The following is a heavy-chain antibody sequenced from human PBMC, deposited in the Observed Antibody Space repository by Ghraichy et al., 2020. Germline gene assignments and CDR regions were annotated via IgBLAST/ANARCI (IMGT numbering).Heavy chain of an antibody. Sequence: GGSLRLSCAASGFIVSDNYMTWVRQAPGKGLEWVSLMYSGGSRYYADSVKGRFTISRDDAKNTFYLQMSSLRAEDTAVYYCAREKLGKLSAYYYHYGRDVWGRGTTVTVSS. D-gene: IGHD7-27*01. CDR3: AREKLGKLSAYYYHYGRDV. CDR1: GFIVSDNY. J-gene: IGHJ6*02. CDR2: MYSGGSR. V-gene: IGHV3-53*01.